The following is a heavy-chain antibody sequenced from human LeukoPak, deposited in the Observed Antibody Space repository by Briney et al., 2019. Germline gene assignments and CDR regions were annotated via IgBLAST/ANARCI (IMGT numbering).Heavy chain of an antibody. V-gene: IGHV3-66*01. J-gene: IGHJ4*02. CDR1: GFTVSSNY. D-gene: IGHD6-19*01. CDR2: IYSGGST. CDR3: ARDSRIYSSGWYSPFDY. Sequence: GGSLRLSCAASGFTVSSNYMSWVRQAPGKGLEWVSVIYSGGSTYYADSVKGRFTISRDNSKNTLYLQMNSLRAEDTAVYYCARDSRIYSSGWYSPFDYWGQGTLVTVSS.